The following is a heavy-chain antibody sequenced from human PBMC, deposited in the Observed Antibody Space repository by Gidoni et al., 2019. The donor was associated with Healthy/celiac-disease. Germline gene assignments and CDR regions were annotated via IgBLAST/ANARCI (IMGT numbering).Heavy chain of an antibody. Sequence: EVQLVESGGGLVQPGGSLRLSCATSGFPLSRYWMSWVRQAPGKGLEWVANIKQDGSEKYYVDSVKGRFTISRDNAKNSLYLQMNSLRAEDTAVYYCARDGYYDFWSGYPDYWGQGTLVTVSS. CDR1: GFPLSRYW. D-gene: IGHD3-3*01. CDR2: IKQDGSEK. V-gene: IGHV3-7*01. J-gene: IGHJ4*02. CDR3: ARDGYYDFWSGYPDY.